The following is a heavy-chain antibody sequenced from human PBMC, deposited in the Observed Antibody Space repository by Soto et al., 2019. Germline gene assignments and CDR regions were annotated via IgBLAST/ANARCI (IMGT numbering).Heavy chain of an antibody. D-gene: IGHD1-1*01. V-gene: IGHV3-7*01. J-gene: IGHJ4*02. CDR2: IKQDGSEK. Sequence: EVQLVESGGGLVQPGGTLRLSCAASGFTFSSNWMTWVRQAPGKGLEWVANIKQDGSEKYYVDSVKGRFTISRDNAKNSMYLQMNSLRVEETAVYYGARCYNPDYWGQGTLVTVSS. CDR3: ARCYNPDY. CDR1: GFTFSSNW.